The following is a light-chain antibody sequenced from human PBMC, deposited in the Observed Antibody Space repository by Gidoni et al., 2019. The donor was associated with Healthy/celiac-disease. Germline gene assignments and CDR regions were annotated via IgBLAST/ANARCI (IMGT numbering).Light chain of an antibody. J-gene: IGKJ4*01. CDR2: DAS. CDR3: QQYDNLPLT. V-gene: IGKV1-33*01. CDR1: QDISNY. Sequence: DIQMTKSPSSLSASVGDRVTITCQASQDISNYLNWYQQKPGKAPKLLIYDASHLETGVPSRFSGSGSGTDFTFTISLLQPEDIATYYCQQYDNLPLTFGVWTKVEIK.